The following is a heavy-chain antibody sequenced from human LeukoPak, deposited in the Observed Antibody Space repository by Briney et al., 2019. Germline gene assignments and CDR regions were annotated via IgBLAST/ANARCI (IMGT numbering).Heavy chain of an antibody. CDR3: ARIRVGTTVTAQNYYYGMDV. CDR1: DGSFRGYY. V-gene: IGHV4-34*01. CDR2: INHSGST. D-gene: IGHD4-17*01. Sequence: SSETLSLTCAVYDGSFRGYYWTWIRQPPGRGLEWIGEINHSGSTNYNPSLKSRVTISVDTSKNQFSLRLSSVTAADTAVYYCARIRVGTTVTAQNYYYGMDVWGQGTTVTVSS. J-gene: IGHJ6*02.